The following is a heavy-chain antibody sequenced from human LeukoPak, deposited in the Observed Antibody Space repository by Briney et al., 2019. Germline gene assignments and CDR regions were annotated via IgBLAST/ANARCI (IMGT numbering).Heavy chain of an antibody. J-gene: IGHJ3*02. CDR2: TYYRSKWYN. CDR1: GDSVSSNSAA. D-gene: IGHD3-10*01. V-gene: IGHV6-1*01. Sequence: SQTLSLTCAISGDSVSSNSAAWNWIRQSPSRGLEWLGRTYYRSKWYNDYAVFVKSRITINPDTSKNQFSLQLNSVTPEDTAVYYCARADFYYGSGSYFQRGAFDIWGQGTMVTVSS. CDR3: ARADFYYGSGSYFQRGAFDI.